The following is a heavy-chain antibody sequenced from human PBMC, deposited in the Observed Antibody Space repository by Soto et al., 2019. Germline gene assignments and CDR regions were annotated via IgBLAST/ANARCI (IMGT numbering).Heavy chain of an antibody. D-gene: IGHD6-6*01. CDR3: ARSEYSSSSYGMDV. Sequence: GGSLRLSCAASGFTFSSYSMNWVRQAPGKGLEWVSYISSSSSTIYYADSVKGRFTISRDNAKNSLYLQMNSLRDEDTAVYYCARSEYSSSSYGMDVWGQGTTVTVSS. V-gene: IGHV3-48*02. CDR2: ISSSSSTI. CDR1: GFTFSSYS. J-gene: IGHJ6*02.